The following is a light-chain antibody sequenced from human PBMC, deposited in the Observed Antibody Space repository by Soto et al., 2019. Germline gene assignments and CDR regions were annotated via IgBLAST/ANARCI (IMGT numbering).Light chain of an antibody. CDR1: QAISKY. CDR2: DAS. Sequence: DIQMTQSPSSLSASLGDRVTITCQASQAISKYLHWYHQRPGKAPILVIYDASNLEAGAPSRFSGGGSGTSFTLTISSLQPDDIGTYFCQQYNNLPYTFGQGTKLDIK. J-gene: IGKJ2*01. CDR3: QQYNNLPYT. V-gene: IGKV1-33*01.